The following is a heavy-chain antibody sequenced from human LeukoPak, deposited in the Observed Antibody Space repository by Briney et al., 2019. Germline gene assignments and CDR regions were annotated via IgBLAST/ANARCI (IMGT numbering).Heavy chain of an antibody. D-gene: IGHD4-23*01. V-gene: IGHV4-59*01. CDR3: ARAGDGGTTPYPYYFDY. CDR1: GDSISSYY. CDR2: IYYSGST. Sequence: SSETLSLTCTVSGDSISSYYWSWIRQPPGKGLEWIGYIYYSGSTNYNPSLKSRVTISVDTSKNQFSLKLSSVTAADTAVYYCARAGDGGTTPYPYYFDYWGQGTLVTVSS. J-gene: IGHJ4*02.